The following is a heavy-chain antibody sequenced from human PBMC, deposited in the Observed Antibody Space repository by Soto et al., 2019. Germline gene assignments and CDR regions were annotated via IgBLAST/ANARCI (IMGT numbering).Heavy chain of an antibody. CDR2: INAGDGKT. D-gene: IGHD6-19*01. V-gene: IGHV1-3*01. CDR1: GYTFTSYA. J-gene: IGHJ4*02. CDR3: ATDKRRYGSGWYERPLYFDY. Sequence: GASVKVSCKASGYTFTSYAMHWVRQAPGQRLEWMGWINAGDGKTIYSQKFQGRVTMTEDTSTDTAYMELSSLRSEDTAVYYCATDKRRYGSGWYERPLYFDYWGQGTLVTVSS.